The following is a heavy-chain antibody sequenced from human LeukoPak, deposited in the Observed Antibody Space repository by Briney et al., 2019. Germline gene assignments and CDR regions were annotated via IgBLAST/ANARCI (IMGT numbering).Heavy chain of an antibody. CDR2: INPSGGPA. V-gene: IGHV1-46*01. CDR1: GYTFTRYY. D-gene: IGHD4-17*01. Sequence: GASVKVSCKASGYTFTRYYIHWVRQAPGQGLEWMGIINPSGGPANYAQKSQGGVTMTRDTSTSTVYMELNSLKSEDTAVYYCARGPPTTMTNRYFGLFDPWGQGTSVTVSS. CDR3: ARGPPTTMTNRYFGLFDP. J-gene: IGHJ5*02.